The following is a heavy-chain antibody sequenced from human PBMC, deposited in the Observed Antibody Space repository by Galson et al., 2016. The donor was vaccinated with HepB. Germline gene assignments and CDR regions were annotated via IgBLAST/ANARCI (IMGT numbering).Heavy chain of an antibody. CDR1: GGSLSNYF. V-gene: IGHV1-69*06. Sequence: SVKVSCKASGGSLSNYFISWVRQAPGQGLEWMGGIIPVFGTKNCAQKFQGRLTINADKSISTAYMRWSSLEASDTAIYYCAGAVDGDFRWGVWGQGATVTVSS. CDR2: IIPVFGTK. J-gene: IGHJ6*02. CDR3: AGAVDGDFRWGV. D-gene: IGHD4-17*01.